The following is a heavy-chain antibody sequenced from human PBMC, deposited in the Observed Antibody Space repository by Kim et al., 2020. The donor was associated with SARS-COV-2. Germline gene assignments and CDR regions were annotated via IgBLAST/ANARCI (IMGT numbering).Heavy chain of an antibody. Sequence: YADSVKGRFTISRYNAENTLYLQMNSLRAEYTAVYYCARAACSGGSCYGDWGQGNMVTVSS. V-gene: IGHV3-30*01. J-gene: IGHJ4*02. CDR3: ARAACSGGSCYGD. D-gene: IGHD2-15*01.